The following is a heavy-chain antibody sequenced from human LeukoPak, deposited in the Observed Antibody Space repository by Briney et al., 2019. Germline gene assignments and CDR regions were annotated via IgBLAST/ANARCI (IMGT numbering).Heavy chain of an antibody. CDR2: ISGNGGNT. Sequence: GGSLRLSCAASGFTFNSYTRSWVRQAPGKGLEWVSGISGNGGNTYYADSVKGRFTISRDNSKNTLYLQMNSLRAEDTAIYYCAKVTVGMGRAFDHWGQGTLVTVSS. CDR1: GFTFNSYT. V-gene: IGHV3-23*01. D-gene: IGHD3-22*01. J-gene: IGHJ4*02. CDR3: AKVTVGMGRAFDH.